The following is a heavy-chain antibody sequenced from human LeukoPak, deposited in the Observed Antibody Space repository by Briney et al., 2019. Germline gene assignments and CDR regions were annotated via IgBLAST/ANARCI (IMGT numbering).Heavy chain of an antibody. D-gene: IGHD2-21*01. CDR1: GGSFSGYY. CDR2: INHSGST. Sequence: SETLSLTCAVYGGSFSGYYWSWIRQPPGKGLEWIGEINHSGSTNYNPSLKSRVTISVDTSKNQFSLKLSSVTAADTAVYYCARGAERRDSSFDYWGQGTLVTVSS. V-gene: IGHV4-34*01. J-gene: IGHJ4*02. CDR3: ARGAERRDSSFDY.